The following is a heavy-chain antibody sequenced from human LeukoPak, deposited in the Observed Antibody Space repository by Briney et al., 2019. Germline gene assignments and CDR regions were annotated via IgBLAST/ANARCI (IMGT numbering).Heavy chain of an antibody. J-gene: IGHJ3*02. D-gene: IGHD3-10*01. CDR2: IYYSGST. CDR3: ARWAPYYGSGSYYNVTAQHAFDI. CDR1: GGSISSSSYY. Sequence: SETLSLTCTVSGGSISSSSYYWGWIRQPPGKGLEWIGSIYYSGSTYYNPSLKSRVTISVDTSKNQFSLKLSSVTAADTAVYYCARWAPYYGSGSYYNVTAQHAFDIWGQGTMVTVSS. V-gene: IGHV4-39*07.